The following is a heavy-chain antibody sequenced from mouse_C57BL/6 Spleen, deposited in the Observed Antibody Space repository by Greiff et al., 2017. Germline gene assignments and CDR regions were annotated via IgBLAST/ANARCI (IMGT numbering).Heavy chain of an antibody. CDR2: INPNNGGT. Sequence: EVQLQQSGPELVKPGASVKIPCKASGYTFTDYNMDWVKQSHGKSLEWIGDINPNNGGTIYNQKFKGKATLTVDKSSSTAYMERRSLTSEDTAVYYCARIYDGYFYFDYWGQGTTLTVSS. CDR3: ARIYDGYFYFDY. V-gene: IGHV1-18*01. D-gene: IGHD2-3*01. J-gene: IGHJ2*01. CDR1: GYTFTDYN.